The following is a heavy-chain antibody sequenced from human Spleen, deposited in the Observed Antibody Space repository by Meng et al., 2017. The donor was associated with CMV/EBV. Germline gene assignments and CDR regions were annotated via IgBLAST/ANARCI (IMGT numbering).Heavy chain of an antibody. Sequence: TCTVSGDSINSSSVYWGWIRQPPGKGLEWIASISYSGSTYYNPSLKNRVTMSIDTSKNQFSLRLSSVTAADTAVYYYARVPMGYFDYWGQGTLVTVSS. J-gene: IGHJ4*02. D-gene: IGHD5-24*01. CDR3: ARVPMGYFDY. CDR1: GDSINSSSVY. V-gene: IGHV4-39*07. CDR2: ISYSGST.